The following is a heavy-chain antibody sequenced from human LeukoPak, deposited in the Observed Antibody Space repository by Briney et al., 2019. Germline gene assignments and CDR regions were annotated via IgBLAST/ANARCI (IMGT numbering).Heavy chain of an antibody. J-gene: IGHJ5*02. V-gene: IGHV4-39*07. CDR2: IYYSGST. Sequence: SETLSLTCTVSGGSISSSSYYWGWIRQPPGKGLEWIGSIYYSGSTYYNPPLKSRVTISVDTSKNQFSLKLSSVTAADTAVYYCARGKNYSNYVGWFDPWGQGTLVTVSS. CDR3: ARGKNYSNYVGWFDP. D-gene: IGHD4-11*01. CDR1: GGSISSSSYY.